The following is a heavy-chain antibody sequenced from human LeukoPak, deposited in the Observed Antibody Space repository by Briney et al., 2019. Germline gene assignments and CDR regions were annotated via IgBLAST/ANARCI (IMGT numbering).Heavy chain of an antibody. CDR2: IYYSGSI. CDR3: ARDRGYSYGCDAFDI. D-gene: IGHD5-18*01. CDR1: GGSISRGGYY. V-gene: IGHV4-31*03. J-gene: IGHJ3*02. Sequence: MASETLSLTCTVSGGSISRGGYYWSWIRQHPGKGLEYIGYIYYSGSIYYNPSLKSRVTISLDLSKNQFSLKLSSVTAADTAVYYCARDRGYSYGCDAFDIWGQGTMVTVSS.